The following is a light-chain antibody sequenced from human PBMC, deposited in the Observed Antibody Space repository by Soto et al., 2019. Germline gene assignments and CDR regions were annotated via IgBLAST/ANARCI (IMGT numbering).Light chain of an antibody. CDR2: EVS. J-gene: IGLJ2*01. CDR3: SSYGGRNHLV. V-gene: IGLV2-8*01. Sequence: QSALTQPPSASGSPGQSVTISCTGTSSDVGGYNYVSWYQQHPGKAPKLMIYEVSKRPSGVPDRFSGSKSGNTASLTVAGLQADDEADYYHSSYGGRNHLVFGGGTKLTVL. CDR1: SSDVGGYNY.